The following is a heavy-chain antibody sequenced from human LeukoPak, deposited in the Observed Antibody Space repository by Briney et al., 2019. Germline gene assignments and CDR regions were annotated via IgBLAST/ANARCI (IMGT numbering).Heavy chain of an antibody. CDR1: GYTFTSYD. CDR2: MNPNSCNT. D-gene: IGHD6-13*01. J-gene: IGHJ3*02. Sequence: ASVKVSCKASGYTFTSYDINCVRQATGQGLEWMGWMNPNSCNTGYAQKFQGRVTITRNTSISTAYMELSSLRSEDTAVYYCARGREYSSSWYLDAFDIWGQGTMVTVSS. CDR3: ARGREYSSSWYLDAFDI. V-gene: IGHV1-8*03.